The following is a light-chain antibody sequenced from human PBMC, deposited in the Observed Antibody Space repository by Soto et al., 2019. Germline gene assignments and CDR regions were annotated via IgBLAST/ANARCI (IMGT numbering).Light chain of an antibody. CDR1: QSLYTN. V-gene: IGKV3-15*01. Sequence: EIVLTHSPATHSVSPGETATLSFSSSQSLYTNLAWYQQKPGQAPRLLIYGASTRASDIPARFSGTGSGAEFTLTISSLQSEDFAVYYCQQYHYWWAFGQGTKVDIK. CDR2: GAS. CDR3: QQYHYWWA. J-gene: IGKJ1*01.